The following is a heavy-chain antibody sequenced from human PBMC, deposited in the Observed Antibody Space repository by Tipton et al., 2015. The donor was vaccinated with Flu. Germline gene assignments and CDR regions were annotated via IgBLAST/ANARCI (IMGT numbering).Heavy chain of an antibody. D-gene: IGHD2-21*02. J-gene: IGHJ5*02. CDR1: GGSFSGYY. V-gene: IGHV4-34*01. CDR2: INHSGST. CDR3: ARATRARHIVVGTGLWFDP. Sequence: TLSLTCAVYGGSFSGYYWSWIRQPPGQGLEWIGEINHSGSTNYNPSLKSRVTISVDTSKNQFSLKLSSVTAADTAAYYCARATRARHIVVGTGLWFDPGGQGTLGTVAS.